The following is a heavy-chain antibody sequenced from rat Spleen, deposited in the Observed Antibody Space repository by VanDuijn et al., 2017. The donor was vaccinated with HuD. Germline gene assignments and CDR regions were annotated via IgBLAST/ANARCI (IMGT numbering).Heavy chain of an antibody. CDR2: ITYDGRSA. J-gene: IGHJ1*01. CDR1: GFTFNYYW. Sequence: EVQLVESGGGLVQPGRSMKLSCVASGFTFNYYWMTWIRQAPGKGLEWVATITYDGRSAYYRDSVKGRLTISRNNAKSTLYLQMDSLRSEDTATYYCARHSDGGYSPYWYFDFWGPGTMVTVSS. CDR3: ARHSDGGYSPYWYFDF. D-gene: IGHD1-11*01. V-gene: IGHV5-29*01.